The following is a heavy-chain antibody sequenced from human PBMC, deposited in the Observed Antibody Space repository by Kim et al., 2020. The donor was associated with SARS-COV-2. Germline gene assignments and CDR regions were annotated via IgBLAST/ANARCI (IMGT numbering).Heavy chain of an antibody. J-gene: IGHJ4*02. V-gene: IGHV4-31*03. CDR2: IYYSGST. CDR1: GGSISSGGYY. D-gene: IGHD3-10*01. Sequence: SETLSLTCTVSGGSISSGGYYWSWIRQHPGKGLEWIGYIYYSGSTYYNPSLKSRVTISVDTSKNQFSLKLSSVTAADTAVYYCARVSSHGSGSYYTNPSPSLLFDYWGQGTLVTVSS. CDR3: ARVSSHGSGSYYTNPSPSLLFDY.